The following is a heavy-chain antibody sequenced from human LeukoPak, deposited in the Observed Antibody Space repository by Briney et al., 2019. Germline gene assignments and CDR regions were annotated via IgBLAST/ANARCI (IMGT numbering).Heavy chain of an antibody. J-gene: IGHJ5*02. CDR2: VYYTGST. CDR1: GASISITNYY. D-gene: IGHD3-22*01. V-gene: IGHV4-39*01. Sequence: SETLSLTCSVSGASISITNYYWGWVRQPPGKGLEWIGSVYYTGSTYNSPSLKGRVTVSVDTSKNHFSLRLNSVTAADTAVYYCARQRGYHYDSTTNRFSDLWGQGTRVTVSS. CDR3: ARQRGYHYDSTTNRFSDL.